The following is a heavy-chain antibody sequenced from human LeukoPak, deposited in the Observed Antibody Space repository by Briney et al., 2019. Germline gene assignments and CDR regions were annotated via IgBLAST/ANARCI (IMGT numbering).Heavy chain of an antibody. Sequence: SETLFLTCAVYGGSFSGYYWSWVRQPPGKGLEWIGEINHSGSTNYNPSLKSRVTISVDTSKNQFSLKPSSVTAADTAVYYCARGGGSSSNFIDYWGQGTLVTVSS. CDR1: GGSFSGYY. J-gene: IGHJ4*02. V-gene: IGHV4-34*01. CDR2: INHSGST. D-gene: IGHD6-6*01. CDR3: ARGGGSSSNFIDY.